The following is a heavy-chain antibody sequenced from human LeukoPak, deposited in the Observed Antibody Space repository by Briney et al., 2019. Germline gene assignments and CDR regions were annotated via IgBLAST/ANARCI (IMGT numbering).Heavy chain of an antibody. D-gene: IGHD3-10*01. Sequence: GGSLRLSCAASGFTFSNAWMSWVRQAPGKGLEWVGRIKSKTDGGTTDYAAPVKGRFTISRDDSKNTLYLQMNSLKTEDTAVYYCTTDQFGSYYYYGMDVWGQGTTVTVSS. CDR1: GFTFSNAW. J-gene: IGHJ6*02. CDR3: TTDQFGSYYYYGMDV. V-gene: IGHV3-15*01. CDR2: IKSKTDGGTT.